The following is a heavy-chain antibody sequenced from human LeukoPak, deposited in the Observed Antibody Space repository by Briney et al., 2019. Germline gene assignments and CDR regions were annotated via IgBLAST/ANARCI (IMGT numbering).Heavy chain of an antibody. V-gene: IGHV1-69*04. Sequence: ASVKVSCKASGGTFSSYAISWVRQAPGQGLEWMGRIIPILGIANYAQKFQGRVTITADKSTSTAYMELSSLRSEDTAVYYCARVLRCSSTSCYYNWFDPWGQGTLVTVSS. J-gene: IGHJ5*02. CDR2: IIPILGIA. CDR1: GGTFSSYA. CDR3: ARVLRCSSTSCYYNWFDP. D-gene: IGHD2-2*01.